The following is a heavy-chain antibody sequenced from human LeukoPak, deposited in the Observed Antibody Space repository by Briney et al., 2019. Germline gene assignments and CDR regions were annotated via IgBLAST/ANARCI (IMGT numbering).Heavy chain of an antibody. D-gene: IGHD4-17*01. CDR2: INPSGGST. V-gene: IGHV1-46*01. CDR1: GYTFTSYY. J-gene: IGHJ6*03. Sequence: ASVKVSCKASGYTFTSYYMHWVRQAPGQGLEWMGIINPSGGSTSYAQKFQGRVTMTRDMSTSTVYMELRSLRSEDTAVYYCARGGHGDYYYYYMDVWGKGTTVTVSS. CDR3: ARGGHGDYYYYYMDV.